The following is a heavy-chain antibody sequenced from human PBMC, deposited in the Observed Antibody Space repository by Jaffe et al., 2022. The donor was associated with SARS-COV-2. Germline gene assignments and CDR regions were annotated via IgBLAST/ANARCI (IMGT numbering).Heavy chain of an antibody. Sequence: QVQLQESGPGLVKPSETLSLTCTVSGGSISSYYWSWIRQPPGKGLEWIGYIYYSGSTNYNPSLKSRVTISVDTSKNQFSLKLSSVTAADTAVYYCARGYGDYYDSSGYYHNWFDPWGQGTLVTVSS. CDR1: GGSISSYY. CDR3: ARGYGDYYDSSGYYHNWFDP. V-gene: IGHV4-59*01. CDR2: IYYSGST. D-gene: IGHD3-22*01. J-gene: IGHJ5*02.